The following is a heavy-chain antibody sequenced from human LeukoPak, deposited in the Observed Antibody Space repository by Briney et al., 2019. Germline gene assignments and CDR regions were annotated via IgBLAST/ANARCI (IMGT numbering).Heavy chain of an antibody. J-gene: IGHJ5*02. CDR3: ARGKDDFWSGYRWFDP. CDR1: GYTFTGYY. Sequence: ASVKVSCKASGYTFTGYYMHWVRQAPGQGLEWMGWINPNSGGTNYAQKFQGRVTMTRDTSTSTAYMELSRLRSDDTAVYYCARGKDDFWSGYRWFDPWGQGTLVTVSS. CDR2: INPNSGGT. V-gene: IGHV1-2*02. D-gene: IGHD3-3*01.